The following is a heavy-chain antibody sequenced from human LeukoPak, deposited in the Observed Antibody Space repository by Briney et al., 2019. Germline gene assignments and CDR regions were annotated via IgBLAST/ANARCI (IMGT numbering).Heavy chain of an antibody. CDR1: GGSFSGYY. Sequence: PSETLSLTCAVYGGSFSGYYWRWIRQPPGKGLEWIGEINHSGSTNYNPSLKSRVTISVDTSKNQFSLKLSSVTAADTAVYYCARCGWSTAYYYYGMDVWGQGTTVTVSS. D-gene: IGHD2-15*01. CDR3: ARCGWSTAYYYYGMDV. J-gene: IGHJ6*02. CDR2: INHSGST. V-gene: IGHV4-34*01.